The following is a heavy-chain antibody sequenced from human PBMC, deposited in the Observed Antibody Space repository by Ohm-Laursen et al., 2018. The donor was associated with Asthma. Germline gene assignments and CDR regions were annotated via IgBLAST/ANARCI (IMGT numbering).Heavy chain of an antibody. V-gene: IGHV3-30*03. CDR1: GFTFRRYA. Sequence: SLRLSCTASGFTFRRYAMHWVRQAPGKGLEWVAVISSDGSNEYCGDSAKGRFTISRDNSKNTLYLQMNNLRAEDTAVFYCARDGGIAVAGPADFWGQGTLVTVSS. D-gene: IGHD6-19*01. J-gene: IGHJ4*02. CDR3: ARDGGIAVAGPADF. CDR2: ISSDGSNE.